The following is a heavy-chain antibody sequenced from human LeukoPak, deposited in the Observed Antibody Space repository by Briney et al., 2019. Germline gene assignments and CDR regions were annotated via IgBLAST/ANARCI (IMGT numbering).Heavy chain of an antibody. D-gene: IGHD3-3*01. CDR1: GFTFSSFW. CDR2: IKQDGSEK. J-gene: IGHJ4*02. CDR3: AREIKTYYDFWSGYPTDYFDY. V-gene: IGHV3-7*01. Sequence: GGSLRLSCAASGFTFSSFWMSWVRQAPGKGLEWVPNIKQDGSEKYYVDSVKGRFTISRDNAKNSLYLQMNSLRAEDTAVYYCAREIKTYYDFWSGYPTDYFDYWGQGTLVTVSS.